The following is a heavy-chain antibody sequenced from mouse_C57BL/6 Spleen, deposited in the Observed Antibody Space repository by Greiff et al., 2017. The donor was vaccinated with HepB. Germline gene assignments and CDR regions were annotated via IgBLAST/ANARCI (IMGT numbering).Heavy chain of an antibody. V-gene: IGHV5-4*01. CDR3: ARPAYYSNYEGFAY. Sequence: EVQRVESGGGLVKPGGSLKLSCAASGFTFSSYAMSWVRQTPEKRLEWVATISDGGSYTYYPDNVKGRFTISRDNAKNNLYLQMSHLKSEDTAMYYCARPAYYSNYEGFAYWGQGTLVTVSA. CDR2: ISDGGSYT. J-gene: IGHJ3*01. CDR1: GFTFSSYA. D-gene: IGHD2-5*01.